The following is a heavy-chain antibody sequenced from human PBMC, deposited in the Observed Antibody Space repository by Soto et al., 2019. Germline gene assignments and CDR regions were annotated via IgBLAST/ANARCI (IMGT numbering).Heavy chain of an antibody. J-gene: IGHJ5*02. Sequence: QVQLVQSGAEVKKPGASVKVSCKASGYTFTGYYMHWVRQAPGQGLEWMGWINPNSGGTNYAQKLRGWVTMTRGTCRSTAYMGLSRLRSDDTAVYYSAREENGQDFWSGYHNWFDPWGQGTLVTVSS. D-gene: IGHD3-3*01. CDR1: GYTFTGYY. V-gene: IGHV1-2*04. CDR3: AREENGQDFWSGYHNWFDP. CDR2: INPNSGGT.